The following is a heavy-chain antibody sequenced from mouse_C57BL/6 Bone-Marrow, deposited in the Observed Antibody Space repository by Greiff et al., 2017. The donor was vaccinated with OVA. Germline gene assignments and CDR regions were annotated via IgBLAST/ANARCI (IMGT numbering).Heavy chain of an antibody. V-gene: IGHV1-81*01. CDR3: ARDYGRYYYFDY. Sequence: LEESGAELARPGASVKLSCKASGYTFTSYGISWVKQRTGQGLEWIGEIYPRSGNTYYNEKFKGKATLTADKSSSTAYMELRSLTSEDSAVYFCARDYGRYYYFDYWGQGTTLTVSS. J-gene: IGHJ2*01. CDR2: IYPRSGNT. CDR1: GYTFTSYG. D-gene: IGHD1-1*01.